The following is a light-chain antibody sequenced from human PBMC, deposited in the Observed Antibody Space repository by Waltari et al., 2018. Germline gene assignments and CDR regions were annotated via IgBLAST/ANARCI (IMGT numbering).Light chain of an antibody. V-gene: IGKV1-NL1*01. J-gene: IGKJ1*01. CDR2: AAS. CDR1: QDIRNS. CDR3: QQYYSAPLT. Sequence: DIQMTQSPSSLSASVEDRVTITCRASQDIRNSLAWYQQRPGKAPKLLLYAASRLEGGVPSRFSGSGSGTDYTLTISRLQPEDFATYYCQQYYSAPLTFGQGTKVEIK.